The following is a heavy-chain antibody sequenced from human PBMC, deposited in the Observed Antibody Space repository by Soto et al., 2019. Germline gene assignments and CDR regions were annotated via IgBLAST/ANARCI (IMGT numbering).Heavy chain of an antibody. J-gene: IGHJ5*02. CDR3: ARHGDGGQAQFRLNWFEP. D-gene: IGHD5-12*01. V-gene: IGHV5-51*01. CDR1: GYNFPNYS. CDR2: IYPIDSDT. Sequence: LKFSYKGLGYNFPNYSIALVRQMPRKGREYMGIIYPIDSDTRYSQSFPGQVTISADKTITTAYLQCNSLNALDTAMYYCARHGDGGQAQFRLNWFEPWGQGTLVTVSS.